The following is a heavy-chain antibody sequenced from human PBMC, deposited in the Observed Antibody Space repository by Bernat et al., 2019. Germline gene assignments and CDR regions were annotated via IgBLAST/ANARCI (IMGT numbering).Heavy chain of an antibody. J-gene: IGHJ5*02. CDR2: IIPIFGTA. D-gene: IGHD6-6*01. Sequence: QVQLVQSGAEVKKPGSSVKVSCKASGGTFSSYAISWVRQAPGQGLEWMGGIIPIFGTANYAQKFQGRVTITADESTSTAYMELSSLRSEDTAVYYCARDSISRAAVLPGDDETLALPKWNWFDPWGQGTLVTVSS. CDR3: ARDSISRAAVLPGDDETLALPKWNWFDP. CDR1: GGTFSSYA. V-gene: IGHV1-69*01.